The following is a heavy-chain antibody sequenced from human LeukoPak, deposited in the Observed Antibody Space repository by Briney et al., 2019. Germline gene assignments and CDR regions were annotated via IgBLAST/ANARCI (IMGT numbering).Heavy chain of an antibody. D-gene: IGHD3-10*01. CDR3: ARGGAELIPPLLWFGGFPFDY. Sequence: GASVKVSCKASGYTFTGYYMHWVRQAPGQGLEWMGWINPNSGGTNYAQKFQGRVTMTRDTSISTAYMELSRLRSDDTAVYYCARGGAELIPPLLWFGGFPFDYWGQGTLVTVSS. V-gene: IGHV1-2*02. J-gene: IGHJ4*02. CDR1: GYTFTGYY. CDR2: INPNSGGT.